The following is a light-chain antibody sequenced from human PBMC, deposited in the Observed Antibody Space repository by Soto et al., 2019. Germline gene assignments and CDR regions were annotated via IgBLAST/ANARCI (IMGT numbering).Light chain of an antibody. CDR2: DVS. CDR1: SSDIGGYNY. V-gene: IGLV2-14*03. J-gene: IGLJ1*01. Sequence: QSVLTQPASVSGSPGQSITISCTGTSSDIGGYNYVSWYQRHPGKAPKLMIYDVSDRPSGVSNRFSGSKSGNTASLTISGLQAEDEADYFCSSYTSISTPFVFGTGTKVTV. CDR3: SSYTSISTPFV.